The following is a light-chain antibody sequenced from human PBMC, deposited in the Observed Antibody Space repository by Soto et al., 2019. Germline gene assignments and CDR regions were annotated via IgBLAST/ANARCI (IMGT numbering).Light chain of an antibody. Sequence: QSVLTQSPSASGTPGQRVTISCSGSRSNIGRNFAYWYQHVPGTAPRLLIQRNNERPSGVPDRFSGSKSGNTASLTVSGLRAADEADYFCSSYAGGNNIMVFGGGTKVTVL. CDR3: SSYAGGNNIMV. V-gene: IGLV1-47*01. J-gene: IGLJ2*01. CDR1: RSNIGRNF. CDR2: RNN.